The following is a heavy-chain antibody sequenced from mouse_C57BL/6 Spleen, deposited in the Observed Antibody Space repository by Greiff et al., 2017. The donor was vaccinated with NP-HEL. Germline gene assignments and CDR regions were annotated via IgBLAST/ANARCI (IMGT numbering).Heavy chain of an antibody. CDR3: ARSRNSNYAWFAY. J-gene: IGHJ3*01. V-gene: IGHV1-22*01. CDR2: INPNNGGT. Sequence: VQLKESGPELVKPGASVKMSCKASGYTFTDYNMHWVKQSHGKSLEWIGYINPNNGGTSYNQKFKGKATLTVNKSSSTAYMELRSLTSEDSAVYYCARSRNSNYAWFAYWGQGTLVTVSA. CDR1: GYTFTDYN. D-gene: IGHD2-5*01.